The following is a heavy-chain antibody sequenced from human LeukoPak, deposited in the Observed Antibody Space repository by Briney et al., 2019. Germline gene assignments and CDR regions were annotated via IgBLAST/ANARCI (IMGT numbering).Heavy chain of an antibody. CDR2: ISYDGSNK. V-gene: IGHV3-30*18. J-gene: IGHJ4*02. D-gene: IGHD6-13*01. CDR1: GFTFSSYG. Sequence: GGSLRLSSAASGFTFSSYGMHWGRQAPGKGLEWVAVISYDGSNKYYADSVKGRFTISRDNYKNTLYLQMNSLRAEDTAVYYCAKSLAAAGTAYWGQGTLVTVSS. CDR3: AKSLAAAGTAY.